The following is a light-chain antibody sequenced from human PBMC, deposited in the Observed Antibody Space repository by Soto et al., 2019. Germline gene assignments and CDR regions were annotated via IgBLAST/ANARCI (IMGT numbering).Light chain of an antibody. CDR3: QQLNSYPLT. CDR1: QCISSY. CDR2: AAS. Sequence: DIQLTQSASFLSASVGDRVTITCLASQCISSYLAWYQQKPGKAPKLLIYAASTLQSGVPSRFSGSGSGTEFTLTISSLQPEDFATYYCQQLNSYPLTFGQGTRLEIK. J-gene: IGKJ5*01. V-gene: IGKV1-9*01.